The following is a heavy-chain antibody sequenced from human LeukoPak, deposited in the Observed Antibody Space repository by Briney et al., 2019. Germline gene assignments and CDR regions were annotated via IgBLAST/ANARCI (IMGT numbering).Heavy chain of an antibody. J-gene: IGHJ4*02. CDR3: ARSYIMATSNFDY. Sequence: TGGSLRLSCAAYGFTFSSYAMHWVRQAPGKGMEWVAVISYDGSNKYYADSVKGRFTISRDNSKNTLYLQMNSLRAEDTAVYYCARSYIMATSNFDYWGQGTLVTVSS. CDR2: ISYDGSNK. CDR1: GFTFSSYA. V-gene: IGHV3-30-3*01. D-gene: IGHD3-16*01.